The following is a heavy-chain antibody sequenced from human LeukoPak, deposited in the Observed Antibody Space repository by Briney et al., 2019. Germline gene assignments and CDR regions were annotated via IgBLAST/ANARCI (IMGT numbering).Heavy chain of an antibody. D-gene: IGHD4-11*01. CDR2: ISAYNGNT. CDR1: GYTFTSYG. J-gene: IGHJ6*03. V-gene: IGHV1-18*01. CDR3: ARDAGMTTVTTGYYYYYMDV. Sequence: ASVKVSCKASGYTFTSYGISWVRQAPGQGLEWMGWISAYNGNTNYAQKLQGRVTMTTDTSTSTAYMELRSLRSDDTAVYYCARDAGMTTVTTGYYYYYMDVWGKGTTVTVSS.